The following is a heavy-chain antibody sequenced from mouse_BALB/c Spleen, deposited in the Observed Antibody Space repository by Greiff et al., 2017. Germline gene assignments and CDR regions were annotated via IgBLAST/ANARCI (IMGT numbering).Heavy chain of an antibody. CDR2: ISYSGST. CDR1: GYSITSDYA. D-gene: IGHD2-4*01. Sequence: EVKLMESGPGLVKPSQSLSLTCTVTGYSITSDYAWNWIRQFPGNKLEWMGYISYSGSTSYNPSLKSRISITRDTSKNQFFLQLNSVTTEDTATYYCARGGSMITTPFAYWGQGTLVTVSA. J-gene: IGHJ3*01. CDR3: ARGGSMITTPFAY. V-gene: IGHV3-2*02.